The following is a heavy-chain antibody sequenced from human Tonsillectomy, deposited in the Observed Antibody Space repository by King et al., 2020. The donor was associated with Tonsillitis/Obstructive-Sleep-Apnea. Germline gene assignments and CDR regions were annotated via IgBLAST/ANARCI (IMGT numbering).Heavy chain of an antibody. D-gene: IGHD3-22*01. CDR1: GYTFSTYG. Sequence: VQLVQSGAEVKKPGASVKVSCKASGYTFSTYGISWVRQAPGQGLEWMGWISAYNGDTNHAQKLQGRVTMTTGTSTSTAYMEVRSLRSDDTAVYYCARDSMSHYYDSSDYYTFDYWGQGTLVTVSS. V-gene: IGHV1-18*01. CDR3: ARDSMSHYYDSSDYYTFDY. CDR2: ISAYNGDT. J-gene: IGHJ4*02.